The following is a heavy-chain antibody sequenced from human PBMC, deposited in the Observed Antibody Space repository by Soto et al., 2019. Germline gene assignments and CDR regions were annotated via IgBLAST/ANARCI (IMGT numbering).Heavy chain of an antibody. CDR1: GFIFSNYD. J-gene: IGHJ4*02. Sequence: QVQLVESGGGVVQPGGSLRVSCAGSGFIFSNYDIHWLRQAPGKGLEWVAIISKDGSNEYYVDSVKGRITISRDNTKDTVYLQMDSLRGEDTAVYYCARGRWLPLPDYWGQGTLVIVSS. V-gene: IGHV3-30-3*01. D-gene: IGHD6-19*01. CDR2: ISKDGSNE. CDR3: ARGRWLPLPDY.